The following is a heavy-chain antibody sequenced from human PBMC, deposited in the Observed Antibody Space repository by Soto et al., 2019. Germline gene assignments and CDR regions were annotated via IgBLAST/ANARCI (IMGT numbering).Heavy chain of an antibody. Sequence: SETLSLTCAVSSGSISSSNWWSWVRQPPGKGLEWIGEICHSGSTNYNPSLKSRVTISVDKSKNQFSLKLSSVTAADTAVYYWATSPGRGYSGYGPYYMDVWGKGTTVTVSS. J-gene: IGHJ6*03. CDR1: SGSISSSNW. V-gene: IGHV4-4*02. D-gene: IGHD5-12*01. CDR3: ATSPGRGYSGYGPYYMDV. CDR2: ICHSGST.